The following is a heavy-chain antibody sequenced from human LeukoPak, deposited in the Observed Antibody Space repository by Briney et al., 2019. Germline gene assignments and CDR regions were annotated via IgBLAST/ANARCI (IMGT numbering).Heavy chain of an antibody. CDR3: ARPIGSSGLGGFDP. V-gene: IGHV1-2*02. CDR2: INPNSGGT. J-gene: IGHJ5*02. CDR1: GYTFTVYY. D-gene: IGHD3-22*01. Sequence: ASVKVSCKASGYTFTVYYMHWVRQAPGQGLEWMGWINPNSGGTNYAQKFQGRVTMTRDTSISTAYMELSRLRSDDTAVYYCARPIGSSGLGGFDPWGQGTLVTVSS.